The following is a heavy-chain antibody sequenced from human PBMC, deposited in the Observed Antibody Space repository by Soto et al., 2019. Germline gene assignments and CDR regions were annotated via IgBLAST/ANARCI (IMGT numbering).Heavy chain of an antibody. CDR2: ISPDGSVT. J-gene: IGHJ3*02. Sequence: EVQLVESGGGLVQPGGSLRLSCAASGYTFSRHWIHWVRQAPGQGLVGVSRISPDGSVTDYADFVEGRFTISRDNAKNTLYLQMSSLRAEDTAVYYCARPRSMSSSGFDIWGQGTMVIVSS. D-gene: IGHD1-26*01. V-gene: IGHV3-74*01. CDR3: ARPRSMSSSGFDI. CDR1: GYTFSRHW.